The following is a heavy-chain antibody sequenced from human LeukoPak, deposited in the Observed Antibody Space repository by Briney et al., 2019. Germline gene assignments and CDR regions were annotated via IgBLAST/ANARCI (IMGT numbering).Heavy chain of an antibody. CDR3: AKYGSWGDYYFYFYMDV. D-gene: IGHD3-16*01. Sequence: GRSLRLSCEASGSGFTFGNFAMSWVRQPPGKGLEWVSGISGSGYYTYYAESVKGRFTISRDNSKNTLYIQMNSLRAEDTAVYYCAKYGSWGDYYFYFYMDVWGKGTTVTVSS. CDR1: GSGFTFGNFA. J-gene: IGHJ6*03. CDR2: ISGSGYYT. V-gene: IGHV3-23*01.